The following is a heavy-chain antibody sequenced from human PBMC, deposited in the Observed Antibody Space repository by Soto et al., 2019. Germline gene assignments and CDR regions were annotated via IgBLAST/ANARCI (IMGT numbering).Heavy chain of an antibody. D-gene: IGHD2-21*01. CDR2: IGRKPNNYAT. CDR1: GFIFSGSA. Sequence: EVQLVESGGGLVQPGGSLTLSCAASGFIFSGSAVHWVRQASGKGLEWVGRIGRKPNNYATAYAAWVKGKFTISRDDSKNTAYLQMNSLTTEDTALYFCTRNFDGSDSFFPDFDYWGQGTLVTVSS. V-gene: IGHV3-73*02. CDR3: TRNFDGSDSFFPDFDY. J-gene: IGHJ4*02.